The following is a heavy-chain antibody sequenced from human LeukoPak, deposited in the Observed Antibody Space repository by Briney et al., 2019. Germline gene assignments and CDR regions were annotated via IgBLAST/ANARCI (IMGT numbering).Heavy chain of an antibody. CDR3: TETLGY. V-gene: IGHV3-15*01. J-gene: IGHJ4*02. Sequence: GGSLRLSCAASGLTLSNAWMTWVRQAPGKGLEWVGRIKRKTDGGTTDYAVPVKGRFTISRDDSKNTLYLQMDSLKTEDTGVYYCTETLGYWGQGTLVTVSS. CDR2: IKRKTDGGTT. D-gene: IGHD6-13*01. CDR1: GLTLSNAW.